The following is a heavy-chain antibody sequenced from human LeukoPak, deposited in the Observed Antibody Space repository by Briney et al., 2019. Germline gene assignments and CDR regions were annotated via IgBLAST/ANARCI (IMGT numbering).Heavy chain of an antibody. CDR1: GVSITTYY. CDR3: ARSDGIRGKYLLDY. Sequence: SETLSLTCTVSGVSITTYYWTWIRQPPGKGLEWIGYAYYSAITNYNPSLRNRVTISLDTSKNQFSLKLTSVTAADTALYYCARSDGIRGKYLLDYWGQGGLVTVSS. V-gene: IGHV4-59*08. J-gene: IGHJ4*02. CDR2: AYYSAIT. D-gene: IGHD2-2*01.